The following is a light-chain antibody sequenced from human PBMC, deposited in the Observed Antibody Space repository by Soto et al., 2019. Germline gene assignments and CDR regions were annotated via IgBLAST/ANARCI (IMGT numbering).Light chain of an antibody. V-gene: IGKV1-27*01. CDR3: QHYGRAPAPWT. CDR2: AAS. J-gene: IGKJ1*01. Sequence: DIQMTQYPSSLSASVGDRVTITCRTIQDISNYLAWYQQKPGKVPKLLIYAASSLRSGVPSRFTASAFGTDFTLTISSLQPEDVATYYCQHYGRAPAPWTFGQGTKVDI. CDR1: QDISNY.